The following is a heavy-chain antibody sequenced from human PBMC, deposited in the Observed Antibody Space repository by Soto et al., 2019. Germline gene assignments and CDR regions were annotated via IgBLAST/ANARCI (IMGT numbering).Heavy chain of an antibody. D-gene: IGHD1-26*01. CDR1: GFTFSSYA. J-gene: IGHJ4*02. Sequence: EVQLLESGGGLVQPGGSLRLSCAASGFTFSSYAMRWVRQAPGKGLEWVSAISGSGGSTYYADSVKGRFTISRDNSKNTLYLQMNSLRAEDTAGYYCARRGSGSYYDYWGQGNLVTVSS. CDR3: ARRGSGSYYDY. V-gene: IGHV3-23*01. CDR2: ISGSGGST.